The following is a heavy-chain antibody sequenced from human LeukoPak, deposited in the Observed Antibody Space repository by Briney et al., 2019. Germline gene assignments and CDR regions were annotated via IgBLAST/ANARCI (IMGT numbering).Heavy chain of an antibody. V-gene: IGHV4-39*01. CDR3: ARLPGSYYYYMDV. J-gene: IGHJ6*03. CDR2: ISYSGST. D-gene: IGHD1-14*01. CDR1: GGSISSSSYY. Sequence: PSETLSLTCTVSGGSISSSSYYWGWLRQPPGKGLEWIGSISYSGSTYYNPSLKSRVTISVDTSKSQFSLKLSSVTAADTAVFYCARLPGSYYYYMDVWGKGTTVTVSS.